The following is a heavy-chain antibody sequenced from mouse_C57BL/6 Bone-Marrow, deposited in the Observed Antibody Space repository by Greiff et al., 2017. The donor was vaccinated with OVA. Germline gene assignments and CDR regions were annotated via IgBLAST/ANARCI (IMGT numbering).Heavy chain of an antibody. Sequence: VQLQQSGPELVKPGASVKISCKASGYTFTDYYMNWVKQSHGKSLEWIGDINPNNGGTSYNQKFKGKATLTVDKSSSTAYMELRSLTSEDSAVYYWARIGYGYGFAYWGQGTLVTVSA. CDR2: INPNNGGT. J-gene: IGHJ3*01. CDR3: ARIGYGYGFAY. CDR1: GYTFTDYY. V-gene: IGHV1-26*01. D-gene: IGHD2-2*01.